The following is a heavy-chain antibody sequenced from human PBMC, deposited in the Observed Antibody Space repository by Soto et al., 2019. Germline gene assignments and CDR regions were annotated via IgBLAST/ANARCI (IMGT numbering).Heavy chain of an antibody. CDR1: GYTFTGYY. J-gene: IGHJ6*02. CDR2: INPNSGGT. CDR3: ARDGGDIVVVPAAISSYGMDV. D-gene: IGHD2-2*01. Sequence: ASVKVSCKASGYTFTGYYMHWVRRAPGQGLEWMGWINPNSGGTNYAQKFQGRVTMTRDTSISTAYMELSRLRSEDTAVYYCARDGGDIVVVPAAISSYGMDVWGQGTTVTVSS. V-gene: IGHV1-2*02.